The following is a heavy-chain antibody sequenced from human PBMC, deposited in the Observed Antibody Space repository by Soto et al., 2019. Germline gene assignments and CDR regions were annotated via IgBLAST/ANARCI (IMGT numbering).Heavy chain of an antibody. D-gene: IGHD3-16*02. CDR2: ISWNSGSI. CDR1: GFTFDDYA. Sequence: PGGSLRLSCAASGFTFDDYAMHWVRQAPGKGLEWVSGISWNSGSIGYADSVKGRFTISRDNAKNSLYLQMNSLRAEDTALYYCAKVGIVGMGYYYYYYMDVWGKGTTVTVSS. CDR3: AKVGIVGMGYYYYYYMDV. V-gene: IGHV3-9*01. J-gene: IGHJ6*03.